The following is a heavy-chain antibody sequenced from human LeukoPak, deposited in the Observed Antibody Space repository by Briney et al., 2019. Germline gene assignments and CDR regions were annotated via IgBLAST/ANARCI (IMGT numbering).Heavy chain of an antibody. Sequence: PGGSLRLSCAASGLTFSRHAMTWVRQAPGKGLEWVSSLSGSGGSIYYADSVKGRFTISRDNSKNTLYLQMNSLRAEDTALYYCAKHYGGGSPGDVFDYWGQGTLVTVSS. D-gene: IGHD3-16*01. CDR1: GLTFSRHA. CDR3: AKHYGGGSPGDVFDY. CDR2: LSGSGGSI. J-gene: IGHJ4*02. V-gene: IGHV3-23*01.